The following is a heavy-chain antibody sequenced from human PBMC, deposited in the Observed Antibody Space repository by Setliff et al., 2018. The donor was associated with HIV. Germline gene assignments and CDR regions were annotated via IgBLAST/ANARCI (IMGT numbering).Heavy chain of an antibody. Sequence: PSETLSLTCAVYGGSFNEYYWNWIRQIPGKGLEWIGEINHSGSTNYNASLKRRLRISVDTSKNQFSLSLNSVTAADTAVYYCARAYRENVWGSWRQISSWFDSWGQGNLVTVSS. CDR2: INHSGST. D-gene: IGHD3-16*01. CDR3: ARAYRENVWGSWRQISSWFDS. V-gene: IGHV4-34*01. CDR1: GGSFNEYY. J-gene: IGHJ5*01.